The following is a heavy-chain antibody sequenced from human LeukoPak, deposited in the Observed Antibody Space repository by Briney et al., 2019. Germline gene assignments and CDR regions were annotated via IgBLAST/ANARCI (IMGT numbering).Heavy chain of an antibody. CDR2: TNEAGGDK. D-gene: IGHD1-1*01. CDR1: GFTFSDFW. CDR3: AIATTGRGAFGS. J-gene: IGHJ4*02. V-gene: IGHV3-7*01. Sequence: PGGSLRLSCAASGFTFSDFWMSWVRQAPGKGLECVASTNEAGGDKYYVDSVKGRFTISRDNSKNSLSLQMNSLTAEDTAIYCCAIATTGRGAFGSWGQGTLVSVSS.